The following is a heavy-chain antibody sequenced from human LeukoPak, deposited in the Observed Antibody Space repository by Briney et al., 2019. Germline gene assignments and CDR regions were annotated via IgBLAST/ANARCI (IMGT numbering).Heavy chain of an antibody. J-gene: IGHJ4*02. CDR3: ARDSNRAHYYHSTSYFEY. CDR1: GGSISSGGYY. Sequence: SETLSLTCTVSGGSISSGGYYWSWIRQPPGKGLEWIGYIYHSGSTYYNPSLKSRVTISVDRSKNQFSLKLSSVTAADTAVYYCARDSNRAHYYHSTSYFEYWGQGTLVTVSS. D-gene: IGHD3-22*01. CDR2: IYHSGST. V-gene: IGHV4-30-2*01.